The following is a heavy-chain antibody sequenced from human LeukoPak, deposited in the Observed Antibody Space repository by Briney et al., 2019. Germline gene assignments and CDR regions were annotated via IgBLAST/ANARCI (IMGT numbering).Heavy chain of an antibody. Sequence: GGSLRLSCAASGLAFSLYWITWVRQAPGKGLEGVAHINPDGTKTSYADFVEGRFSISRDNAKKLLYLQMRSLRAGDTAVYYCARELSSAYDLDYWGQGTLVTVSS. V-gene: IGHV3-7*01. CDR3: ARELSSAYDLDY. CDR2: INPDGTKT. J-gene: IGHJ4*02. CDR1: GLAFSLYW. D-gene: IGHD5-12*01.